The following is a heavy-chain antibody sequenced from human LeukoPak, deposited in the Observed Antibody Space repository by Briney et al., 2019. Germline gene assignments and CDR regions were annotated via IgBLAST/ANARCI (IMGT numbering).Heavy chain of an antibody. J-gene: IGHJ6*02. CDR2: INHSGST. D-gene: IGHD6-13*01. CDR3: ARLRLRIAAAGTSYYGMDV. V-gene: IGHV4-34*01. Sequence: SETLSLTCAVYGGSFSGYYWSWIRQPPGQGLERIGEINHSGSTSYNPSLKSRVTISVDTSKNQFSLKLSSVTAADTAVYYCARLRLRIAAAGTSYYGMDVWGQGTTVTVSS. CDR1: GGSFSGYY.